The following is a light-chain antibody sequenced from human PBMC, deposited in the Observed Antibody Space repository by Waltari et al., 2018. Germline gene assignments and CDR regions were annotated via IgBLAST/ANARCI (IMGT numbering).Light chain of an antibody. CDR1: SSDVGGYDS. CDR3: YSQSFNSIVR. J-gene: IGLJ2*01. V-gene: IGLV2-14*03. Sequence: QSALTQPASVSGSPGQSITISCSGSSSDVGGYDSLSWYQDRPGPAPKVIIYDVSNRPSGVSDRFAGSKSGNTASLTISGLQADDEADDYCYSQSFNSIVRFGGGTKVTVL. CDR2: DVS.